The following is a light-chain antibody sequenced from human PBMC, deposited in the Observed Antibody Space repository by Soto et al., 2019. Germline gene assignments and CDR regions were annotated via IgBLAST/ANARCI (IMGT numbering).Light chain of an antibody. J-gene: IGLJ1*01. CDR1: NNDIGGYNY. CDR2: EVN. CDR3: SSYAGSTSPYV. V-gene: IGLV2-8*01. Sequence: QSALTQPPSASGSPGQSVTISCTGTNNDIGGYNYVSWYQQHPGKAPKLMIHEVNKRPSGVPDRFSGSKSGNTASLTVSGLQAEDEADYYCSSYAGSTSPYVFGTGTKLTVL.